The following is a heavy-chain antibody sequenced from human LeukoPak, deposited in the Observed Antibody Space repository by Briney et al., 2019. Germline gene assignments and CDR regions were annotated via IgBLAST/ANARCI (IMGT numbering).Heavy chain of an antibody. CDR1: GGSVSSGSYY. V-gene: IGHV4-61*01. Sequence: PSETLSLTCTVSGGSVSSGSYYWSWIRQPPGKTLEWIGFIDYTGSSNYSPSLMSRVTISLDTSKNQFSLRLSSVTAADTAVYYCARIIVGATLDYWGQGTLVTVAS. CDR3: ARIIVGATLDY. D-gene: IGHD1-26*01. CDR2: IDYTGSS. J-gene: IGHJ4*02.